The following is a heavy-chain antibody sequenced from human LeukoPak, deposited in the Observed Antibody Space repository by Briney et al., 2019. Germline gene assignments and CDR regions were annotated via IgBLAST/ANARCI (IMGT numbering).Heavy chain of an antibody. CDR1: GGSISSGDYY. CDR3: ARGARGDSLDY. D-gene: IGHD3-10*01. J-gene: IGHJ4*02. Sequence: SETLSLTCTVFGGSISSGDYYWNWIRQHPGKGLEWIGYIYYSGSTYYNPSLQSRVTISVDTSKNQFSLKLRSVTAADTAVYYCARGARGDSLDYWGQGTLVTVSS. V-gene: IGHV4-31*03. CDR2: IYYSGST.